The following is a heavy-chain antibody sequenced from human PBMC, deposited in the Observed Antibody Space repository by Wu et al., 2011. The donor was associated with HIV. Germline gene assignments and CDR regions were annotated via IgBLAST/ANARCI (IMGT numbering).Heavy chain of an antibody. D-gene: IGHD1-26*01. CDR1: GYSLTEFS. CDR3: STHWELLRGDGAFDI. J-gene: IGHJ3*02. V-gene: IGHV1-24*01. CDR2: FDPANGQT. Sequence: QVYLVQSGAEVKKAGASVKVSCKVSGYSLTEFSMHWVRQAPAKGLEWMGSFDPANGQTIFAQKFQGRVTMTEDKSTDTAYMELHSLRSDDTAVYYCSTHWELLRGDGAFDIWGQGTV.